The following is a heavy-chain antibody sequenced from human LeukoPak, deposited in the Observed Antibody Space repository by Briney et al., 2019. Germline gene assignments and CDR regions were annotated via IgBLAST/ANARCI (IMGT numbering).Heavy chain of an antibody. CDR3: ARADYGGNAGGF. D-gene: IGHD4-23*01. J-gene: IGHJ4*02. CDR2: IRAKTYGGTT. Sequence: GGSLRLSCIASGFTFGDYAMSWFRQAPGKGLEWVGFIRAKTYGGTTQYAASVKDRFTISRDDSESIVYLQMNSLKTEDTALYYCARADYGGNAGGFWGQGTLVTVPS. CDR1: GFTFGDYA. V-gene: IGHV3-49*03.